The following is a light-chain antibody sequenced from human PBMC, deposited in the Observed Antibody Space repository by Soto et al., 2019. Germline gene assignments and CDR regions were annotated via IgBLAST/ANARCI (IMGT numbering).Light chain of an antibody. CDR2: AAS. V-gene: IGKV3-11*01. Sequence: EIVMTQSPSTLSLSPGDRATLSCRASQSVRTYLDWYQQKPGQAPRLLLFAASRWATGIPARFSGSGSGTDFTLTISNLEPEDFAVYYCQQSSASPLTFGGGTEVEIK. J-gene: IGKJ4*01. CDR3: QQSSASPLT. CDR1: QSVRTY.